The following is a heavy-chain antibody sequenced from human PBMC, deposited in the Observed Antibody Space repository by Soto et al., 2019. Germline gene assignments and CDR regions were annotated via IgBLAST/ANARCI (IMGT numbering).Heavy chain of an antibody. CDR3: AKDRVNSRGYYYYGMDV. CDR1: GFTFSSYG. J-gene: IGHJ6*02. CDR2: ISYDGSNK. V-gene: IGHV3-30*18. D-gene: IGHD6-13*01. Sequence: QVQLEESGGGVVQPGRSLRLSCAASGFTFSSYGMHWVRQAPGKGLEWVAVISYDGSNKYYADSVKGRFTISRDNSKNTLYLQMNSLRAEDTAVYYCAKDRVNSRGYYYYGMDVWGQGTTVTVSS.